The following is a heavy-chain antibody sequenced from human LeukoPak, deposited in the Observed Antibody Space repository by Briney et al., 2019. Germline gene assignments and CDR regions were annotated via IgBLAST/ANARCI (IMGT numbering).Heavy chain of an antibody. CDR3: ARIYLKQASAS. V-gene: IGHV3-7*01. J-gene: IGHJ5*02. CDR1: GFTFTSYW. D-gene: IGHD3-10*01. CDR2: IKEDGSEK. Sequence: PGGSLRLSCAASGFTFTSYWMSWVRQAPGKGLEWVANIKEDGSEKYYVDSVKGRFTISGDNAKNSVSLQMNSLRAEDTAVYYCARIYLKQASASWGQGTLVTVSS.